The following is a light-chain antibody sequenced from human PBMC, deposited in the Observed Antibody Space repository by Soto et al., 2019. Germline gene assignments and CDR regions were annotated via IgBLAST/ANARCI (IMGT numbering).Light chain of an antibody. CDR1: QNIDNK. V-gene: IGKV3-15*01. CDR2: NAV. CDR3: QYYKSWLPIT. J-gene: IGKJ5*01. Sequence: EIVLTQSPATLSVSPGERAALSCRASQNIDNKLVWYQQKPGQAPSLLLSNAVTRALGIPARFSGSGFGTEFTLTISSLQPEDFAIYYCQYYKSWLPITFCQGTRLEI.